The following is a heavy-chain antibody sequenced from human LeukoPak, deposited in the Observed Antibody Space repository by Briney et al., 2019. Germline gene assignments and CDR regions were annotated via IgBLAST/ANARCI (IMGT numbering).Heavy chain of an antibody. CDR2: IRSKANSYAT. V-gene: IGHV3-73*01. Sequence: PGGSLKLSCAASGFTFSGSAMHWVRQASGKGLEWVGRIRSKANSYATAYAASVKGRFTISRDDSKNTAYLQMNSLKTEDTAVYYCTRTDDYSDASDIWGQGTMVTVSS. D-gene: IGHD5-12*01. CDR3: TRTDDYSDASDI. CDR1: GFTFSGSA. J-gene: IGHJ3*02.